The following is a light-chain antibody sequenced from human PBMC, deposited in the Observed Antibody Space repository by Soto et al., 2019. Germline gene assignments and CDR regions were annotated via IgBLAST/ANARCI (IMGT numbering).Light chain of an antibody. J-gene: IGKJ1*01. CDR1: PTITTW. CDR3: QQYSTYSGT. Sequence: DIQMTQSPSTLSASVGDRVTITCRASPTITTWLAWYQQKPGKAPELLIYDAARLQSGVPPRFSGSGFGTEFSLTISGLQPDDSATYYCQQYSTYSGTFGQGTKVDIK. V-gene: IGKV1-5*01. CDR2: DAA.